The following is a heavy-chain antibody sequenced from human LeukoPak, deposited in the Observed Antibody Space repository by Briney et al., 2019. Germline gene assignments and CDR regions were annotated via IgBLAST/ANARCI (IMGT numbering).Heavy chain of an antibody. CDR2: INPNSGGT. CDR3: ARGRRDGYNPTRTLDY. D-gene: IGHD5-24*01. V-gene: IGHV1-2*02. J-gene: IGHJ4*02. Sequence: AASVKVSCKASGYTFTGYYMHWVRQAPGQGLEWMGWINPNSGGTNYAQKFQGRVTTTRDTSISTAYMELSRLRSDDTAVYYCARGRRDGYNPTRTLDYWGQGTLVTVSS. CDR1: GYTFTGYY.